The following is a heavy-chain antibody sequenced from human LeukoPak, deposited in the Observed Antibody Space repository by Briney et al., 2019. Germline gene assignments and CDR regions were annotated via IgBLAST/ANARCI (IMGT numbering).Heavy chain of an antibody. V-gene: IGHV1-2*02. Sequence: EASVKVSCKSPGFTFTDEYIHWVRQAPGQGLEWMGWINPYSGAINYAQKFQGRVTLTRDTSISTAYMELSRLTSGDTAVYYCARDPKSQLLLDYWGQGTLVTVSS. CDR1: GFTFTDEY. CDR2: INPYSGAI. D-gene: IGHD2-2*01. J-gene: IGHJ4*02. CDR3: ARDPKSQLLLDY.